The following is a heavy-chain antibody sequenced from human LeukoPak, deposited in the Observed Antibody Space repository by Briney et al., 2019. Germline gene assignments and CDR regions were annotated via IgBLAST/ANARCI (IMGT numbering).Heavy chain of an antibody. V-gene: IGHV1-18*01. CDR1: GYTFTSYG. J-gene: IGHJ4*02. D-gene: IGHD1-26*01. CDR2: ISAYNGNT. CDR3: ARRGRIVGATTSFDY. Sequence: ASVKVSCKAPGYTFTSYGISWVRQAPGQGLEWMGWISAYNGNTNYAQKLQGRVTMTTDTSTSTAYVELRSLRSDDTAVYYCARRGRIVGATTSFDYWGQGTLVTVSS.